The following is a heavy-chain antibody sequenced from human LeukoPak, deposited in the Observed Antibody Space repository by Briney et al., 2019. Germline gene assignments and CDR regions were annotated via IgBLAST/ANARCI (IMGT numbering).Heavy chain of an antibody. CDR2: ISTYNGDT. D-gene: IGHD6-19*01. CDR1: GYTFTRYA. V-gene: IGHV1-18*04. CDR3: ARDPSNTSGRYIYFDS. Sequence: ASVKVSCKASGYTFTRYAISWVRQAPGQGLEWMGWISTYNGDTNYAQNLQGRDTMTRDTSTSTAYMELRSLRSDDTAVYYCARDPSNTSGRYIYFDSWSQGTLVTVSS. J-gene: IGHJ4*02.